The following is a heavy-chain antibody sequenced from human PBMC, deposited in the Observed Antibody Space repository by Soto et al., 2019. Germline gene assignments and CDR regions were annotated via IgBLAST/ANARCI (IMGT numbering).Heavy chain of an antibody. V-gene: IGHV3-7*04. J-gene: IGHJ6*03. Sequence: GGSLRLSCAASGFTFSSYWMSWVRQAPGKGLEWVANIKQDGSEKYYVDSVKGRFTISRDNAKNSLYLQMNSLRAEDTAVYYFARGAHDYSNPTRYYYYYYYMDVWGKGTTVTVSS. CDR3: ARGAHDYSNPTRYYYYYYYMDV. CDR2: IKQDGSEK. CDR1: GFTFSSYW. D-gene: IGHD4-4*01.